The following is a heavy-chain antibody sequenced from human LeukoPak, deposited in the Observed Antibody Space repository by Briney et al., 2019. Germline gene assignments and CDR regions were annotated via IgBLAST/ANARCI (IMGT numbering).Heavy chain of an antibody. D-gene: IGHD6-13*01. CDR3: ARGDSSSWYSAEYFQH. CDR1: GGSISSYY. CDR2: IYTSGST. J-gene: IGHJ1*01. Sequence: SETLSLTCTVSGGSISSYYWSWIRQPAGKGLEWIGRIYTSGSTNYNPSLKSRVTMSVDTSKNQFSLKLSSVTAADTAVYYCARGDSSSWYSAEYFQHWGQGTLVTVSS. V-gene: IGHV4-4*07.